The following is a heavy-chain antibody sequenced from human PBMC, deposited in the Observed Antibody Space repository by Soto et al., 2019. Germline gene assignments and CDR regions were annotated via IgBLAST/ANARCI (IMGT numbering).Heavy chain of an antibody. CDR2: ISSSSSYI. Sequence: GGSLRLSCAASGFTFSSYSMNWVRQAPGKGLEWVSSISSSSSYIYYADSVKGRFTISRDNAKNSLYLQMNSLRAEDTAVYYCAREDGDTAMVPPYYYYYMDVWGKGTTVTVSS. V-gene: IGHV3-21*01. D-gene: IGHD5-18*01. J-gene: IGHJ6*03. CDR1: GFTFSSYS. CDR3: AREDGDTAMVPPYYYYYMDV.